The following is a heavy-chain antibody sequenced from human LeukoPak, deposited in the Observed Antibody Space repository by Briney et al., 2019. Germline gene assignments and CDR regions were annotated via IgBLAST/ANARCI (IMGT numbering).Heavy chain of an antibody. CDR3: AKAHYYGSGSYYNFDY. CDR2: ISGSGGST. Sequence: GGSLRLSCAASGFTFSSYAMSWVRQAPGKGLEWVSAISGSGGSTYYADSVKGRFTISRDNSKNTLYLQMNSLRAEDTAVYYCAKAHYYGSGSYYNFDYWGQGTLVTVSS. D-gene: IGHD3-10*01. J-gene: IGHJ4*02. V-gene: IGHV3-23*01. CDR1: GFTFSSYA.